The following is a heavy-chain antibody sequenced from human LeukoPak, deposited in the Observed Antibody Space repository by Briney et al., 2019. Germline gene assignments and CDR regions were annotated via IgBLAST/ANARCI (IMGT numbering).Heavy chain of an antibody. D-gene: IGHD3-22*01. V-gene: IGHV4-4*07. J-gene: IGHJ3*02. CDR2: IYTSGST. Sequence: KPSETLSLTCTVSGGSISSYYWSWIRQPAGKGLEWIGRIYTSGSTNYNPSLKSRVTMSVDTSKTQFSLTLSSVTAAATAVYYCARDRRYYDSHNAFDIWGQGTMVTVSS. CDR1: GGSISSYY. CDR3: ARDRRYYDSHNAFDI.